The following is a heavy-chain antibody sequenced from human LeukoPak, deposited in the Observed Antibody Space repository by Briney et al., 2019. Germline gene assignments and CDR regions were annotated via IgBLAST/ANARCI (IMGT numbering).Heavy chain of an antibody. CDR3: ARAASYFYGSGIDS. Sequence: SGTLSLTCTVSGDSISNYYWSWIRQPPGKGLEWIGYIFSRGNTNYNPSLQSRVTISVDTSKKQISLKLRSVTAADAAVYYCARAASYFYGSGIDSWGQGTQVIVSS. J-gene: IGHJ4*02. D-gene: IGHD3-10*01. CDR1: GDSISNYY. V-gene: IGHV4-59*12. CDR2: IFSRGNT.